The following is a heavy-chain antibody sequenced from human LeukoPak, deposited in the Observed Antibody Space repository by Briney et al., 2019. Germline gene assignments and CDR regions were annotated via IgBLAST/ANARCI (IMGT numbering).Heavy chain of an antibody. V-gene: IGHV3-30-3*01. CDR1: GFTFSSYA. CDR2: ISYDGSNK. D-gene: IGHD3-9*01. CDR3: ARGDTLRYFDWLPRNYFDY. Sequence: GGSLRLSCAASGFTFSSYAMHWVRQAPGKGLEWVAVISYDGSNKYYADSVKGRFTISRDNSKNTLYLQMNSLRAEDTAVYYCARGDTLRYFDWLPRNYFDYWGQGTLVTVSS. J-gene: IGHJ4*02.